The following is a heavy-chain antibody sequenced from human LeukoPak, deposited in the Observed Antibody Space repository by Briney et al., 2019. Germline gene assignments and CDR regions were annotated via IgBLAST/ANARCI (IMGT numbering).Heavy chain of an antibody. CDR2: ISWNSGSI. J-gene: IGHJ4*02. D-gene: IGHD6-19*01. CDR1: GFIFNNYA. Sequence: GGSLRLSCAGSGFIFNNYAMHWVRQPPGNGLEWVSGISWNSGSIDYADSVKGRFTISRDNAKNSLYLQMNSLRVEDTAFYYCAKDNRRHYTSGPNPDSLHWGQGALVTVSS. V-gene: IGHV3-9*01. CDR3: AKDNRRHYTSGPNPDSLH.